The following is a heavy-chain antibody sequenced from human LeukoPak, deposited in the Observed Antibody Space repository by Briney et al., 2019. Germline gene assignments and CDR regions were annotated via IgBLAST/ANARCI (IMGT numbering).Heavy chain of an antibody. D-gene: IGHD6-13*01. J-gene: IGHJ4*02. CDR3: ASGRQLGY. CDR1: GFTFSNYW. V-gene: IGHV3-7*01. CDR2: IKQDGSEK. Sequence: GGSLRLSWAASGFTFSNYWMSWVRQAPAKGLEWVANIKQDGSEKYYVDSAKGRFTISRDNDKNSLYLQMNSLRAEDAAVYYCASGRQLGYWGQGTLVTVSS.